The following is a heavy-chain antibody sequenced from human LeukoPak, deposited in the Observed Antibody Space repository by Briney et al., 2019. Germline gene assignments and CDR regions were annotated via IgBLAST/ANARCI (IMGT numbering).Heavy chain of an antibody. J-gene: IGHJ1*01. CDR1: GFTFSSYW. CDR3: ARAPSEIGGYYPEYFRH. V-gene: IGHV3-74*01. D-gene: IGHD3-22*01. Sequence: GGSLRLSCAASGFTFSSYWMHWVRQAPGKGLVWASRIKSDGSTRYADSVKGRFTISRDNAKNTVSLQMNSLRAEDTGVYYCARAPSEIGGYYPEYFRHWGQGTLVTVSP. CDR2: IKSDGST.